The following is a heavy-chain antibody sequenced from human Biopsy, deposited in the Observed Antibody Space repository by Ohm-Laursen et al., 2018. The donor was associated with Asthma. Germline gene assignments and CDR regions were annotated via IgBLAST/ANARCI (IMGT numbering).Heavy chain of an antibody. V-gene: IGHV3-30*03. J-gene: IGHJ4*02. CDR1: GFMFRSFG. CDR3: ARDVDLRSVY. CDR2: ISYDGNHK. Sequence: SLRLSCAASGFMFRSFGMHWVRQAPGKGLEWVAVISYDGNHKFYEDSVKGRFTISRDNSKNTLYLQMNSLRADDTAVYFCARDVDLRSVYWGQGTLVTVSS. D-gene: IGHD2-15*01.